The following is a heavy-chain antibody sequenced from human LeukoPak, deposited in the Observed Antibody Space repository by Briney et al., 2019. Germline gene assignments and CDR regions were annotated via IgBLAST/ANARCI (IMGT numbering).Heavy chain of an antibody. D-gene: IGHD3-22*01. CDR2: INHSGST. CDR1: GGSFSGYY. CDR3: ARKRITMIAVDAFDI. V-gene: IGHV4-34*01. J-gene: IGHJ3*02. Sequence: SETLSLTCAVYGGSFSGYYWSWIRQPPGKGLEWIGEINHSGSTNYNPSLKSRVTISVDTSKNQFSLKLSSVTAADTAVYYCARKRITMIAVDAFDIWGQGTTVTVSS.